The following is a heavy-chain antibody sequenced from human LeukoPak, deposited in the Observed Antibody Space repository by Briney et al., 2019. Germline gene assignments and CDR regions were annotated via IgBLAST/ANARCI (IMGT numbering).Heavy chain of an antibody. V-gene: IGHV3-9*01. CDR3: ARAQLGIGVSQSDY. CDR1: GFTFDDYA. CDR2: ISWNSGSI. Sequence: PGRSLRLSCAASGFTFDDYAMHWVRQAPGKGLEWVSGISWNSGSIGYADSVKGRFTISRDNAKNSLYLQMNSLRAEDTAVYYCARAQLGIGVSQSDYWGQGTLVTVSS. J-gene: IGHJ4*02. D-gene: IGHD7-27*01.